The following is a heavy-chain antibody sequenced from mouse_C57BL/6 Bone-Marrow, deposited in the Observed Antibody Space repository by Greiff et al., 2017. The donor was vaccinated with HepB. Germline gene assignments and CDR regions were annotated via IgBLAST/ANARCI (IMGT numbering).Heavy chain of an antibody. Sequence: QVQLQQPGAELVKPGASVKLSCKASGYTFTSYWMQWVKQRPGQGLEWIGEIDPSDSYTNYNQKFKGKATLAVDTSSSTAYMQLSSLTSEDSAVYYCARMRQLRLSFAYWGQGTVVTVSA. J-gene: IGHJ3*01. CDR3: ARMRQLRLSFAY. V-gene: IGHV1-50*01. D-gene: IGHD3-2*02. CDR2: IDPSDSYT. CDR1: GYTFTSYW.